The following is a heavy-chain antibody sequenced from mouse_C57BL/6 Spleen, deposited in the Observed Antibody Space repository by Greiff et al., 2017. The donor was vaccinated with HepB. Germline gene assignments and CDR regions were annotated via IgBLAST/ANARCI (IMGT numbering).Heavy chain of an antibody. Sequence: VQLKESGPGLVKPSQSLSLTCSVTGYSITSGYYWNWIRQFPGNKLEWMGYISYDGSNNYNPSLKNRISITRDTSKNQFFLKLNSVTTEDTATYYCARENYGRGFAYWGQGTLVTVSA. D-gene: IGHD1-1*01. V-gene: IGHV3-6*01. CDR3: ARENYGRGFAY. J-gene: IGHJ3*01. CDR1: GYSITSGYY. CDR2: ISYDGSN.